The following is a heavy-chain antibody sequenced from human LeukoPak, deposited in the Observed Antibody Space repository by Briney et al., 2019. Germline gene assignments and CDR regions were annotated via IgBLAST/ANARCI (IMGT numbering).Heavy chain of an antibody. CDR2: IYYSGST. V-gene: IGHV4-59*01. Sequence: SETLSLTCTVSGGSISSYYWSWIRQPPGKGLEWIGYIYYSGSTNYNPSLKSRVTISVDTSKNQLSLKLSSVTAADTAVYYCATRHSIGYYASPAPFDIWGQGTMVTVSS. CDR1: GGSISSYY. D-gene: IGHD3-22*01. J-gene: IGHJ3*02. CDR3: ATRHSIGYYASPAPFDI.